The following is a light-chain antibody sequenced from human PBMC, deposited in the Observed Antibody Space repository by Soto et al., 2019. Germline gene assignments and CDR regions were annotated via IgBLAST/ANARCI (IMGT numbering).Light chain of an antibody. Sequence: QSVLTQPASVSGSPGQSITISCTGTSGDIGSYNRVSWYQQHPGKAPKLIIYEVTDRPSGVSNRFSGSKSGNTASLTISGLQAEDEAEYYCSSYTNINTRACVFGTGIKFAVL. CDR3: SSYTNINTRACV. V-gene: IGLV2-14*01. CDR2: EVT. CDR1: SGDIGSYNR. J-gene: IGLJ1*01.